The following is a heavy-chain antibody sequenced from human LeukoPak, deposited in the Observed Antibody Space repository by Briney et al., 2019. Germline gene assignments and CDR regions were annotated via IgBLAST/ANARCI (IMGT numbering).Heavy chain of an antibody. CDR2: INPNSGGT. Sequence: GASVKVSCKASGYTFTGYYMHWVRQAPGQGLEWMGWINPNSGGTNYAQKFQGRVTMTRDTSISTAHMELSRLRSDDTAVYYCARFSMGVLRYFDWLLATGGYMDVWGKGTTVTISS. CDR1: GYTFTGYY. D-gene: IGHD3-9*01. V-gene: IGHV1-2*02. CDR3: ARFSMGVLRYFDWLLATGGYMDV. J-gene: IGHJ6*03.